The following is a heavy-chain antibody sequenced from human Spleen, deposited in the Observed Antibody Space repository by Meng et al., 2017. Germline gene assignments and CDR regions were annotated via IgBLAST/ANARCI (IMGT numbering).Heavy chain of an antibody. J-gene: IGHJ4*02. CDR3: ARGFAPVAPGAFDY. D-gene: IGHD2-2*01. V-gene: IGHV6-1*01. CDR2: TYYKSKWYS. CDR1: GDSVSSNSAA. Sequence: QVQLQQSGPGLVKPSQTLSLTCAISGDSVSSNSAAWNWIRRSPSRGLEWLGRTYYKSKWYSGYATSVKSRVTINADTSKNQFSLQLNPVTPGDTAVYYCARGFAPVAPGAFDYWGQGALVTVSS.